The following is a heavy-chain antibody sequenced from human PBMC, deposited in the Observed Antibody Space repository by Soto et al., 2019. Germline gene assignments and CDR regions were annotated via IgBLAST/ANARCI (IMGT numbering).Heavy chain of an antibody. D-gene: IGHD2-15*01. Sequence: HPGGSLRLSCAASGFTFSSYAMSWVRQAPGKGLEWVSAISGSGGSTYYADSVKGRFTISRDNSKNTLYLQMNSLRAEDTAVYYCAKDSGVVEATDIVVVVAADIGDFQHWGQGTLVTVSS. J-gene: IGHJ1*01. CDR1: GFTFSSYA. CDR3: AKDSGVVEATDIVVVVAADIGDFQH. V-gene: IGHV3-23*01. CDR2: ISGSGGST.